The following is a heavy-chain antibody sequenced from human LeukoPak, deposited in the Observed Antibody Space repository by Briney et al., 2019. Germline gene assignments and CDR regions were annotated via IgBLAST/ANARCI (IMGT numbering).Heavy chain of an antibody. CDR2: MGTAGDT. Sequence: GGSLRLSCAASGFTFSSYDAHWVRHATGRGLEWVSAMGTAGDTYYAGSVKGRFTISREDAKNSFYLQMNSLRAGDTAVYYCAALGGSIYWGQGTVVTVSS. CDR1: GFTFSSYD. V-gene: IGHV3-13*01. J-gene: IGHJ4*02. CDR3: AALGGSIY. D-gene: IGHD1-26*01.